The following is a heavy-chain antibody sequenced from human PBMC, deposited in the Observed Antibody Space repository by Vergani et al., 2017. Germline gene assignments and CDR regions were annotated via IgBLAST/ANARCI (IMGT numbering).Heavy chain of an antibody. CDR2: ISARYPST. CDR1: GFTSSYYG. D-gene: IGHD3-22*01. CDR3: ARLSYDTTPYLQGGYDC. J-gene: IGHJ4*02. V-gene: IGHV3-23*04. Sequence: VHLVESGGGVVQPGRSLRLSCVVSGFTSSYYGMHWVRQAPGKGLEWVSAISARYPSTYYADSVKGLFTISRDNSKNMLYLQMNSLRAEDTAVYYCARLSYDTTPYLQGGYDCWGQGTLVSVSS.